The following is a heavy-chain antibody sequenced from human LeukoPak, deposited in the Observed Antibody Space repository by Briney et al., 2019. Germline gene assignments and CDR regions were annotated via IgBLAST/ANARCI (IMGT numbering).Heavy chain of an antibody. CDR2: IKQDGSEK. CDR3: ARARVKAGRYYFDY. D-gene: IGHD1-26*01. Sequence: PGGSLRLSCAASGFTFSSYWMSWVRQAPGKGLEWVANIKQDGSEKYYVDSVKGRFTISRDNAKNSLYLQMNSLRAEDTAVYYCARARVKAGRYYFDYWGQGTLVTVSS. CDR1: GFTFSSYW. J-gene: IGHJ4*02. V-gene: IGHV3-7*01.